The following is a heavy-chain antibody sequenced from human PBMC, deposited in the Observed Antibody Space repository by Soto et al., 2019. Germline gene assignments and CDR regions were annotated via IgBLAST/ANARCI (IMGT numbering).Heavy chain of an antibody. J-gene: IGHJ5*02. CDR3: ARVERLVEGWLDP. V-gene: IGHV1-69*02. CDR1: GGTFSSYT. CDR2: SIPILGIA. Sequence: QVQLVQSGAEVKKPGSSVKVSCKASGGTFSSYTISWVRQAPGQGLEWMGRSIPILGIANYAQKFQGRVTITADKSTSTAYMELSSLRSEDTAVYYCARVERLVEGWLDPWGQGTLVTVSS. D-gene: IGHD2-15*01.